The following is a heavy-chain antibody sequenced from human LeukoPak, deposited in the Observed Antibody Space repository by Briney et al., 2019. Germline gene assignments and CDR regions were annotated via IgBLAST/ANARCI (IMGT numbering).Heavy chain of an antibody. Sequence: PSETLSLTCTVSGGSVSGYYWSWIRQPPGKGLEWIGYIYCSGSTNYYPSLKSRVTIAVDTSENQFSLKLTSVTAADTAVYYCARDREYSSSGLVWFDPWGHGILVTVSS. CDR2: IYCSGST. D-gene: IGHD6-6*01. V-gene: IGHV4-59*02. CDR1: GGSVSGYY. CDR3: ARDREYSSSGLVWFDP. J-gene: IGHJ5*02.